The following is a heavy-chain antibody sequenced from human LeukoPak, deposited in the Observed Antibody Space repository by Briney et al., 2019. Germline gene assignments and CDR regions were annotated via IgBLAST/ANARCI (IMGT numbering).Heavy chain of an antibody. CDR1: APSSSVTE. CDR3: TTLTVASNFDY. J-gene: IGHJ4*02. CDR2: ISSSGTTT. V-gene: IGHV3-48*03. Sequence: LSGRSLTLSFAPSAPSSSVTEMDCVRQPPGKGLEWISDISSSGTTTTYADSVKGRFTISRDNTKNSLYLQMNRLRVEDTAIYYCTTLTVASNFDYWGQGTLVTVSS. D-gene: IGHD6-19*01.